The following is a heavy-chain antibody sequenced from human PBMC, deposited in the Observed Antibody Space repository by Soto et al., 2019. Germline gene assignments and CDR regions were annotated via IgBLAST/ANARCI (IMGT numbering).Heavy chain of an antibody. CDR1: GGSFSGYY. J-gene: IGHJ4*02. CDR3: ARLKDSSGLLTFDF. D-gene: IGHD6-19*01. Sequence: SETLSLTCVVYGGSFSGYYWTWIRQPPGKGLEWIGEINHSGSTKYNPSLKSRVTISVDTSKNQFSLKLSSVTAADTAVYYCARLKDSSGLLTFDFWGQGTLVTVSS. CDR2: INHSGST. V-gene: IGHV4-34*01.